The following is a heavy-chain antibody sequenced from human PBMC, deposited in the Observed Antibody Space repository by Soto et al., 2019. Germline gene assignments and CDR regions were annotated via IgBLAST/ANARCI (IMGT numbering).Heavy chain of an antibody. CDR1: GFTVSSNY. V-gene: IGHV3-53*01. J-gene: IGHJ6*02. CDR3: ARDKRGPHYYYYYGMDV. CDR2: IYSGGST. Sequence: GGSLRLSCAASGFTVSSNYMSWVRQAPGKGLEWVSVIYSGGSTYYADSVKGRFTISRDNSKNTLYLQMNSLRAEDTAVYYCARDKRGPHYYYYYGMDVWGQGTTVTVSS.